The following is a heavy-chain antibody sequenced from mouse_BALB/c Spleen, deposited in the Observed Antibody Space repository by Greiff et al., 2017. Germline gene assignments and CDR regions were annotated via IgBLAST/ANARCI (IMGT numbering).Heavy chain of an antibody. D-gene: IGHD2-14*01. CDR2: ISYSGST. CDR3: AREGIGYDYYAMDY. Sequence: ESGPGLVKPSQSLSLTCTVTGYSITSDYAWNWIRQFPGNKLEWMGYISYSGSTSYNPSLKSRISITRDTSKNQFFLQLNSVTTEDTATYYCAREGIGYDYYAMDYWGQGTSVTVSS. J-gene: IGHJ4*01. CDR1: GYSITSDYA. V-gene: IGHV3-2*02.